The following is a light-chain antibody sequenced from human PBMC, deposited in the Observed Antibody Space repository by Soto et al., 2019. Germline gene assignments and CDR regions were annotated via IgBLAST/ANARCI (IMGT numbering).Light chain of an antibody. CDR1: SSNIGSDY. CDR2: RDI. Sequence: QSVLTQPPSASGTPGQTVTITCSGSSSNIGSDYVFWYQQLPGTAPRLLIYRDIQRPSGVPDRFSGSKSGSSGSLAISALRSEDVAVYYCGTWDCSLRGLVFGGGTKLTVL. V-gene: IGLV1-47*01. J-gene: IGLJ2*01. CDR3: GTWDCSLRGLV.